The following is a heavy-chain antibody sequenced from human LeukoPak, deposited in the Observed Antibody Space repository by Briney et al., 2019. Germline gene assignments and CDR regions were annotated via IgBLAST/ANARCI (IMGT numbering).Heavy chain of an antibody. V-gene: IGHV3-23*01. Sequence: LSGGSLRLSCAASAFSFSKFALIWVRQAPGKGLEWVSAITANGGYTLYADAVKGRFTVSRDNSKNTLYLQINSLRPEDTAMYYCAKDPNGDYIGAFDFWGQGTMVTVFS. D-gene: IGHD4-17*01. CDR1: AFSFSKFA. CDR3: AKDPNGDYIGAFDF. J-gene: IGHJ3*01. CDR2: ITANGGYT.